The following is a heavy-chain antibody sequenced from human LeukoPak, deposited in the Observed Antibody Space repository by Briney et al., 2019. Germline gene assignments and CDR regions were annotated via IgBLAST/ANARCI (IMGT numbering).Heavy chain of an antibody. J-gene: IGHJ3*02. CDR3: ASEKAGGGTMVTAFDI. Sequence: SETLSLTCTVSGVSFSSYYWTWIRQPAEKGLEWIGGIFSSGNTNYTPSLESRVTMSIDTSKNQFSLKLTSVTAADTAVYYCASEKAGGGTMVTAFDIWGQGTMVTVSP. D-gene: IGHD3-10*01. CDR1: GVSFSSYY. CDR2: IFSSGNT. V-gene: IGHV4-4*07.